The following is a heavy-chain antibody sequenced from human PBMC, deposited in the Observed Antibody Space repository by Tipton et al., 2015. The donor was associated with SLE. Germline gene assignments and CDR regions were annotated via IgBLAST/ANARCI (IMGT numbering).Heavy chain of an antibody. CDR1: GGSISTFF. J-gene: IGHJ4*02. Sequence: GLVKPSETLSLTCTVSGGSISTFFWSWIRQPPGKGLTWIGDINHGGSTNYNPSLESRLTISVDTSKKQFSLRLRSVTAADTAVYYCARLSDSYGFFFDYWGRGTLVTVSS. V-gene: IGHV4-34*01. CDR2: INHGGST. CDR3: ARLSDSYGFFFDY. D-gene: IGHD5-18*01.